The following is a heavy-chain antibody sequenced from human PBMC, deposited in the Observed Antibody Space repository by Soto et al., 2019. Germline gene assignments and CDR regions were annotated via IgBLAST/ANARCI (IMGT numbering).Heavy chain of an antibody. Sequence: PSETLSLTCTVSGDSISDSSYYWGWIRQPPGQGLEWIGTIYYSGYTYYNTSLKGRVTISVDTSKNQFSLMLTSVTAADTALYFCARHGRFSLIAQSYFDPWGLGTLVTVSS. CDR2: IYYSGYT. J-gene: IGHJ5*02. V-gene: IGHV4-39*01. D-gene: IGHD3-3*01. CDR1: GDSISDSSYY. CDR3: ARHGRFSLIAQSYFDP.